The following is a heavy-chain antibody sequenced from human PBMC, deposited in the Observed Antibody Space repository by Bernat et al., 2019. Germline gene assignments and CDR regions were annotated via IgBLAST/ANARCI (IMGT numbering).Heavy chain of an antibody. V-gene: IGHV3-30-3*01. CDR3: ARDYMGRDYETAREGDAFDI. Sequence: QVQLVQSGGGVVQPGRSLRLSCAASGFTFSSYAMHWVRQAPGKGLEWVAVISYDGSNKYYADSVKGRFTISRDNSKNTLYLQMNSLRAEDTAVYYCARDYMGRDYETAREGDAFDIWGKGTMVTVFS. J-gene: IGHJ3*02. D-gene: IGHD3-22*01. CDR1: GFTFSSYA. CDR2: ISYDGSNK.